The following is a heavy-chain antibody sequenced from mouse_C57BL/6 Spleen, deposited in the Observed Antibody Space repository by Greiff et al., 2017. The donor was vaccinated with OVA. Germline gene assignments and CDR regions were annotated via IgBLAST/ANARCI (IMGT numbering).Heavy chain of an antibody. CDR1: GYSITSGYY. CDR3: ARGYYSNYVEGWFAY. D-gene: IGHD2-5*01. V-gene: IGHV3-6*01. J-gene: IGHJ3*01. Sequence: EVQLQQSGPGLVKPSQSLSLTCSVTGYSITSGYYWNWIRQFPGNKLEWMGYISYDGSNNYNPSLKNRISITRDTSKNQFFLKLNSVTTEDTATYYCARGYYSNYVEGWFAYWGQGTLVTVSA. CDR2: ISYDGSN.